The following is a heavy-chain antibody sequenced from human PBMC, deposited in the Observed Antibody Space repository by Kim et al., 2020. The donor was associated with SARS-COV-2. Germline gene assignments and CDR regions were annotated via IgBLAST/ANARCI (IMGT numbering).Heavy chain of an antibody. Sequence: SETLSLTCTVSGGSISSSSYYWGWIRQPPGKGLEWIGSIYYSGSTYYNPSLKSRVTISVDTSKNQFSLKLSSVTAADTAVYYCARLAIVVVLAATGGWFDPWGQGTRVTVSS. V-gene: IGHV4-39*01. CDR2: IYYSGST. D-gene: IGHD2-15*01. J-gene: IGHJ5*02. CDR1: GGSISSSSYY. CDR3: ARLAIVVVLAATGGWFDP.